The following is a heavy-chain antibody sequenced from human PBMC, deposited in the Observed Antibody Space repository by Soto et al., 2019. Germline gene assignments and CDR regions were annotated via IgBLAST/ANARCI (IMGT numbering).Heavy chain of an antibody. V-gene: IGHV3-23*01. J-gene: IGHJ4*02. CDR2: ISGSGGST. D-gene: IGHD5-12*01. CDR1: GFTFTSYA. CDR3: GKVTRGEMATGIDY. Sequence: EVQLLESGGDLVQPGGSLRLSCAASGFTFTSYALSWVRQAPGKGLEWVSLISGSGGSTYYADSVKGRFTISRDNSKNTLFLQMNSLRAEDTAVYYCGKVTRGEMATGIDYWGQGTLVSVSS.